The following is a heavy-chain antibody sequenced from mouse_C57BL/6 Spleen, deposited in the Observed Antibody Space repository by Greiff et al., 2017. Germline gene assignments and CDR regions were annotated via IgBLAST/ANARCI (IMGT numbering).Heavy chain of an antibody. CDR2: INPGSGGT. CDR3: ARSYYGNYVEYAMDY. J-gene: IGHJ4*01. V-gene: IGHV1-54*01. D-gene: IGHD2-10*01. CDR1: GYAFTNYL. Sequence: QVQLQQSGAELVRPGTSVKVSCKASGYAFTNYLIEWVKQRPGQGLEWIGVINPGSGGTNYNEKFKGKATLTADKSSSTAYMQLSSLTSEDSAVYFCARSYYGNYVEYAMDYWGQGTSVTVSS.